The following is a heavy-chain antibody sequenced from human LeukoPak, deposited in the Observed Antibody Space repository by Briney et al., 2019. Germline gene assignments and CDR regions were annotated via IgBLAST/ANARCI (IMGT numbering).Heavy chain of an antibody. CDR3: ARDAYGARSDY. CDR2: IYSGGST. J-gene: IGHJ4*02. Sequence: GGSLRLSCAASGFTFSSYAMSWVRQAPGKGLEWVSVIYSGGSTYYADSVKGRFTISRDNSKNTLYLQMNSLRAEDTAVYYCARDAYGARSDYWGQGTLVTVSS. D-gene: IGHD4/OR15-4a*01. CDR1: GFTFSSYA. V-gene: IGHV3-53*01.